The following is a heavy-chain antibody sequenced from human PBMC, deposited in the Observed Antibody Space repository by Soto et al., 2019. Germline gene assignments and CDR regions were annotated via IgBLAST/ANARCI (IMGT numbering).Heavy chain of an antibody. J-gene: IGHJ5*02. CDR2: INAGNGNT. CDR1: GYTFTSYA. V-gene: IGHV1-3*01. CDR3: AAGPAAMRFHWFDP. D-gene: IGHD2-2*01. Sequence: ASVKVSCKASGYTFTSYAMHWVRQAPGQRLEWMGWINAGNGNTKYSQKFQGRVTITRDTSASTAYMELSSLRSEDTAVYYCAAGPAAMRFHWFDPWGQGTLVTVSS.